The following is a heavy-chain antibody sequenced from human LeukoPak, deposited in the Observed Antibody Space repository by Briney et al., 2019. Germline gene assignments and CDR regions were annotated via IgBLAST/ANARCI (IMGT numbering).Heavy chain of an antibody. V-gene: IGHV3-33*01. CDR3: ARSDYGDYGPVGY. J-gene: IGHJ4*02. D-gene: IGHD4-17*01. CDR1: GYTFTGYY. Sequence: SCKASGYTFTGYYMHWVRQAPGKGLEWVAVIWYDGSNKYYADSVKGRFTISRDNSKNTLYLQMNSLRAEDTAVYYCARSDYGDYGPVGYWGQGTLVTVSS. CDR2: IWYDGSNK.